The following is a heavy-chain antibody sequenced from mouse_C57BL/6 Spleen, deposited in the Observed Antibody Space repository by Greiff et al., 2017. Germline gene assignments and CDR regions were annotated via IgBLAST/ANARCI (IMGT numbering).Heavy chain of an antibody. V-gene: IGHV10-1*01. CDR2: IRSKSNNYAT. CDR1: GFSFNTYA. CDR3: VRHYYYGSSYWYFDV. J-gene: IGHJ1*03. Sequence: LFESGGGLVQPKGSLKLSCAASGFSFNTYAMNWVRQAPGKGLEWVARIRSKSNNYATYYADSVKDRFTISRDDSESMLYLQMNNLKTEDTAMYYCVRHYYYGSSYWYFDVWGTGTTVTVSS. D-gene: IGHD1-1*01.